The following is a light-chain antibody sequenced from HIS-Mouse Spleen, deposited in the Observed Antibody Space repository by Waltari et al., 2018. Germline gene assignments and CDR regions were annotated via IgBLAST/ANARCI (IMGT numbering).Light chain of an antibody. Sequence: DSQMTQSPSSLSASVGDTVTITCRASQSISSYLNWYQQKPGKAPKLLIYAASSLQSGVPSRFSGSGSGTDFTLTISSLQPEDFATYYCQQSYSTPRTFGQGTKLEIK. V-gene: IGKV1-39*01. CDR3: QQSYSTPRT. CDR2: AAS. J-gene: IGKJ2*01. CDR1: QSISSY.